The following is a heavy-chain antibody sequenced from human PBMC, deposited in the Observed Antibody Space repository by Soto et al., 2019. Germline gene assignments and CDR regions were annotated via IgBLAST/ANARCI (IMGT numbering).Heavy chain of an antibody. V-gene: IGHV1-69*17. Sequence: QVQLVQSGPEVKRPGSSVKVSCEASGLTYSSHVISWVRQAPGQGLEWMGGIIPLFGIPNYAQKFQGRLTITADKSTSTAYMELSSLRSEDKAVYYCARGVVDTNVVFKCLDPWGQGTLVTVSS. CDR1: GLTYSSHV. J-gene: IGHJ5*02. D-gene: IGHD2-15*01. CDR2: IIPLFGIP. CDR3: ARGVVDTNVVFKCLDP.